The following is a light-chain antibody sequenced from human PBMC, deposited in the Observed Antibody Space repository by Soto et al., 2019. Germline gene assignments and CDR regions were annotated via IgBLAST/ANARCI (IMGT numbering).Light chain of an antibody. CDR3: QQIDSYPVT. J-gene: IGKJ4*01. CDR2: SAA. Sequence: DIQLTQSPAFLSASVGDKVTITCRASQDISNYLAWYQQKPGKAPNLLVYSAATLQSGVPSRFSGSESGTEFTLTISSLQSEDFATDFCQQIDSYPVTFGGGTKVEIK. CDR1: QDISNY. V-gene: IGKV1-9*01.